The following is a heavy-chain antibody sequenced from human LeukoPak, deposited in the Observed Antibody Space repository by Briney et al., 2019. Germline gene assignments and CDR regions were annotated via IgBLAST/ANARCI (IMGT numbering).Heavy chain of an antibody. J-gene: IGHJ6*03. CDR2: AYYRSKLYI. CDR1: GDSFSGSPAV. V-gene: IGHV6-1*01. Sequence: SQTLSLTCAISGDSFSGSPAVWNWIRQSPSRGLEWLERAYYRSKLYIDYAVSVKGRITITPDTSKNQFSLKLRSVTAADTAVYYCARGRQDVNMILVVMAGVSYYLDVWSKGTTVTVS. D-gene: IGHD3-22*01. CDR3: ARGRQDVNMILVVMAGVSYYLDV.